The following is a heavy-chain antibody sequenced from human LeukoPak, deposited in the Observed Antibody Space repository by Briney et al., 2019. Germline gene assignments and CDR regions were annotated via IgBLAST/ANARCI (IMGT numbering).Heavy chain of an antibody. Sequence: PGGSLRLSCTASGFTFGDYAISWVRQAPGKGLEWVSTISNSDGGTYYADSVKGRFTISRDNSENTLYLHMNSLRAEDTAVYYCAKDLYFDWLSFFDYWGQGTLVTVSS. V-gene: IGHV3-23*01. J-gene: IGHJ4*02. CDR2: ISNSDGGT. CDR3: AKDLYFDWLSFFDY. CDR1: GFTFGDYA. D-gene: IGHD3-9*01.